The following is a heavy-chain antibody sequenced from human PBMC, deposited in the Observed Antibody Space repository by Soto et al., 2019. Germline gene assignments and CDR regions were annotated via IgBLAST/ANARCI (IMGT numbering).Heavy chain of an antibody. CDR1: GFTFNSYG. Sequence: PGGSLRLSCAASGFTFNSYGMHWVRQAPGKGLEWVVVISYDGSNKYYADSVKGRFTISRDNSDNTLYLQMSGLRAEDTAVYYCARDRVRFLEWFSVDYRAQRTPVTVSS. CDR3: ARDRVRFLEWFSVDY. V-gene: IGHV3-30*03. J-gene: IGHJ4*02. D-gene: IGHD3-3*01. CDR2: ISYDGSNK.